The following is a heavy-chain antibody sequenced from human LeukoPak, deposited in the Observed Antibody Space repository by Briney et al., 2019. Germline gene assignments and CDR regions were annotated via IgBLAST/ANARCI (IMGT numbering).Heavy chain of an antibody. Sequence: GGSLRLSCAASGFTFSSYTLNWVRRAPGEGLEWVSGISGTGKSTYYADSVKGRLTISRDNSKNTLYLQINSLRADDTAVYYCAKPPMERHRYFDSWGPGTLVTVSS. D-gene: IGHD3-3*01. CDR3: AKPPMERHRYFDS. CDR1: GFTFSSYT. J-gene: IGHJ4*02. V-gene: IGHV3-23*01. CDR2: ISGTGKST.